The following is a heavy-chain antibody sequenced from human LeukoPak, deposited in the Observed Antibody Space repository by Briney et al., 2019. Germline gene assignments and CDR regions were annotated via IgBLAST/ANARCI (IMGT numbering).Heavy chain of an antibody. V-gene: IGHV3-21*01. J-gene: IGHJ4*02. Sequence: GGSLRLSCAASGFTFSSYSMNWVRRAPGKGLEWVSSISSTSSHMYYADSVKGRFTISRDNAKNSLYLQMNSLRAEDTAVYYCATRYCSSTICYAFDYWGQGTLATVS. CDR3: ATRYCSSTICYAFDY. D-gene: IGHD2-2*01. CDR1: GFTFSSYS. CDR2: ISSTSSHM.